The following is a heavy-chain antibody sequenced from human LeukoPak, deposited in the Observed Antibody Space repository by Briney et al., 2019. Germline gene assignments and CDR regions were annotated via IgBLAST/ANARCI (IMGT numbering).Heavy chain of an antibody. Sequence: GGSLRLSCAASGFTFSSYAMSWVRQAPGKGLEWVPAISGSGASTYYADSVKGRFTFSRDNSKNTLYLQMNSLRAEDTAIYYCAKGSRELLYWGYYFDYWGQGILVTVSS. CDR3: AKGSRELLYWGYYFDY. CDR1: GFTFSSYA. J-gene: IGHJ4*02. CDR2: ISGSGAST. D-gene: IGHD2/OR15-2a*01. V-gene: IGHV3-23*01.